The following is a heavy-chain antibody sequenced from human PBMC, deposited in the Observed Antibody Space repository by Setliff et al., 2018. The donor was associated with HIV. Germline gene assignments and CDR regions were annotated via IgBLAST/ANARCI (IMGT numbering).Heavy chain of an antibody. Sequence: PGGSLRLSCAASGFTFSSYWMHWVRQAPGKGLVWVSRINGDGSSTTYADSVKGRFTISRDNAKNTLYLQMNSLRAEDTAVYFCAREGSGFLDYWGQGTLVTVSS. CDR3: AREGSGFLDY. CDR2: INGDGSST. D-gene: IGHD3-9*01. J-gene: IGHJ4*02. CDR1: GFTFSSYW. V-gene: IGHV3-74*01.